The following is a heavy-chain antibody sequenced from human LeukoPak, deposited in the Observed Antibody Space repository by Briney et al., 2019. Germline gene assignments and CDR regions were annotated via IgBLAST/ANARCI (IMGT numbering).Heavy chain of an antibody. Sequence: ASVKVSCKASGYTFTSYGISWVRQAPGQGLEWMGWISAYNGNTNYAQKLQGRVTMTEDTSTDTAYMELSSLRSEDTAVYYCATGTFLVGATVADYWGQGTLVTVSS. D-gene: IGHD1-26*01. V-gene: IGHV1-18*01. J-gene: IGHJ4*02. CDR1: GYTFTSYG. CDR3: ATGTFLVGATVADY. CDR2: ISAYNGNT.